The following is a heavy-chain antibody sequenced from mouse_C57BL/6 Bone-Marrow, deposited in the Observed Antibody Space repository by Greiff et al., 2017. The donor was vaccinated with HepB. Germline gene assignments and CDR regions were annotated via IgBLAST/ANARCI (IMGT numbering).Heavy chain of an antibody. Sequence: EVQLPQSVAELVRPGASVKLSCTASGFNTKNTYMQWVKQRPEQGLEWIGRLDPANGNTKYAPKFQGKATITADTSSNTAYLQISSLTSEDTAIYYCAPYDARWFAYWGQGTLVTVSA. D-gene: IGHD2-3*01. J-gene: IGHJ3*01. CDR1: GFNTKNTY. CDR2: LDPANGNT. V-gene: IGHV14-3*01. CDR3: APYDARWFAY.